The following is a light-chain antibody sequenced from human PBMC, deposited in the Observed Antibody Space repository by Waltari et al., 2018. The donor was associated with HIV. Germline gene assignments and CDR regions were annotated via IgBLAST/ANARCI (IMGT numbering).Light chain of an antibody. Sequence: QSVLTQPPSVSAAPGQKITISCSGSSSNLGNNYVSWYQQLPGAAPKVFIYDKNKLPSGIPDRFSGSKSGTSATLGITGLQTGDEADYYCGAWDSSLSVVVFGGGTKVTVL. CDR3: GAWDSSLSVVV. V-gene: IGLV1-51*01. J-gene: IGLJ2*01. CDR1: SSNLGNNY. CDR2: DKN.